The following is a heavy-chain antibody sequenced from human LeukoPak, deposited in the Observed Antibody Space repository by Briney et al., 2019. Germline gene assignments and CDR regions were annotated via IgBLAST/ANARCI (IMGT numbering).Heavy chain of an antibody. CDR1: GFTFSSYG. Sequence: TGGSLRLSCAASGFTFSSYGMSWVRQAPGKGLEWVSALSGSGGTTYNADSVKGRFTISRDNSKNTLYLQMNSLRVEDTAMYYCARDAALAPKDGKFDYWGQGTLVTVSS. CDR3: ARDAALAPKDGKFDY. V-gene: IGHV3-23*01. CDR2: LSGSGGTT. J-gene: IGHJ4*02. D-gene: IGHD3-3*02.